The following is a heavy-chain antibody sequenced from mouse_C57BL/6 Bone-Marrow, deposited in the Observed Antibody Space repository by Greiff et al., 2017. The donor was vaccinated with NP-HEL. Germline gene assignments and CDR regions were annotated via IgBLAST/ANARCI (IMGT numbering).Heavy chain of an antibody. Sequence: EVKVVESGGGLVQPGGSLKLSCAASGFTFSDYYMYWVRQTPEKRLEWVAYISNGGGSTYYPDTVKGRFTISRDNAKNTLYLQMSRLKSEDTAMYYCARRDYGSSSGWFAYWGQGTLVTVSA. CDR2: ISNGGGST. CDR1: GFTFSDYY. D-gene: IGHD1-1*01. J-gene: IGHJ3*01. CDR3: ARRDYGSSSGWFAY. V-gene: IGHV5-12*01.